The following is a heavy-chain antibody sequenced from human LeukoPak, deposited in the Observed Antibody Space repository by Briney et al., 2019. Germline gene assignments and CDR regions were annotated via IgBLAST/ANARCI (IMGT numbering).Heavy chain of an antibody. J-gene: IGHJ6*02. D-gene: IGHD2-2*01. V-gene: IGHV7-4-1*02. Sequence: GASVKVSCKASGYTFTSYAMNWVRQAPGQGLEWMGWINTNTGNPTYAQGFTGRFVFSLDTSVSTAYLQISSLKAEDTAVYYCARDQWDIVVVPAAPYYYYGMDVWGQGTTVTVSS. CDR2: INTNTGNP. CDR1: GYTFTSYA. CDR3: ARDQWDIVVVPAAPYYYYGMDV.